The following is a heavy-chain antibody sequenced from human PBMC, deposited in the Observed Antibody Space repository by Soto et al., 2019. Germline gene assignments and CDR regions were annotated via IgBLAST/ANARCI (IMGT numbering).Heavy chain of an antibody. D-gene: IGHD2-15*01. J-gene: IGHJ4*02. CDR3: AKRRGAGGHFDY. V-gene: IGHV3-23*01. CDR1: GFTFSSYA. Sequence: DVKLLESGGGLVQPEGSLRLSCAASGFTFSSYAMGWVRQGPGKGLEWVAVVSIGGSTHYADSVRGRFTISRDNSKTTLSLQMNSLTAEDTAVYFCAKRRGAGGHFDYWGQGALVTVSS. CDR2: VSIGGST.